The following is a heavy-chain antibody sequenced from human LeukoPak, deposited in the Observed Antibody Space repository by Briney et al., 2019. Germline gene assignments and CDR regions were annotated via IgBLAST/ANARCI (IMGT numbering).Heavy chain of an antibody. CDR3: ARAYYYESKGYYYYMDV. J-gene: IGHJ6*03. Sequence: ASVKVSCKASGYTFTGYYMHWVRQAPGQGLEWMGRINPNSGGTNYAQKFQGRVTMTRDTSISTAYMELSRLRSDDTAVYYCARAYYYESKGYYYYMDVWGKGTTVTVS. CDR1: GYTFTGYY. D-gene: IGHD3-22*01. V-gene: IGHV1-2*06. CDR2: INPNSGGT.